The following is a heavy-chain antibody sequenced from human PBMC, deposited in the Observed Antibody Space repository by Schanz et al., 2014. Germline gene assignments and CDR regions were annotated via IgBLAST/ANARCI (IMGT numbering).Heavy chain of an antibody. CDR3: ATASSPVREAGAGSSFHL. CDR1: TSIFNHAW. D-gene: IGHD6-13*01. V-gene: IGHV3-15*01. J-gene: IGHJ5*02. Sequence: EVQLVESGGGLVKPGGSLRLSCAASTSIFNHAWMIWVRQAPGKGLEWLGRIKSKTDGETTDYAAPVKGRFSISRDDSQSTLYLQMNSLKIEDTAVYYCATASSPVREAGAGSSFHLWGQGTLVTVSP. CDR2: IKSKTDGETT.